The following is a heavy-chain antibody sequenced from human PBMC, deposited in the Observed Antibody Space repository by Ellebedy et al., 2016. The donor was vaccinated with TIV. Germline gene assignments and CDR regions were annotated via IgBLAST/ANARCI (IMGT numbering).Heavy chain of an antibody. Sequence: GGSLRLSCAASGFTFGNYWMAWVRQAPGKGLEWVANIRNDGGERFYVDSVKGRFTISRDNAKNLLFLQMNSLRAEDTAVYYCARDTRYDLVDYWGQGTLVTVSS. V-gene: IGHV3-7*03. CDR3: ARDTRYDLVDY. CDR1: GFTFGNYW. J-gene: IGHJ4*02. D-gene: IGHD5-12*01. CDR2: IRNDGGER.